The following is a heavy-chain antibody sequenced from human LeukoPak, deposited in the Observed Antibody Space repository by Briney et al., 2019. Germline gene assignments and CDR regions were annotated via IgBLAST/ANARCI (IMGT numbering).Heavy chain of an antibody. V-gene: IGHV4-39*01. Sequence: PSETLSLTCSVSGGSIRSSSFYWGWLRHPPGKGLEWIGSIYYSGTTHYNPSLKTRVTISVDTSKSQFCLRLSSVTAADTAVYYCASPRIAAAGIDFWGQGTLVTVSS. CDR1: GGSIRSSSFY. CDR2: IYYSGTT. CDR3: ASPRIAAAGIDF. D-gene: IGHD6-13*01. J-gene: IGHJ4*02.